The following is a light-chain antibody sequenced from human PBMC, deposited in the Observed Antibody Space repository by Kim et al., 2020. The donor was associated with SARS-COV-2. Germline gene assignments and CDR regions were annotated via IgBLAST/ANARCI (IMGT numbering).Light chain of an antibody. J-gene: IGKJ1*01. Sequence: EIVLTQSPGTLSLSPGERATLSCRASQSVSSSYLAWYQQKPGQAPRLLIYGASIRATGIPDRFSGSGSGTDFTLTISRLEPEDFAVYYCQQYGSSPRTFGQETKVDIK. CDR1: QSVSSSY. CDR2: GAS. V-gene: IGKV3-20*01. CDR3: QQYGSSPRT.